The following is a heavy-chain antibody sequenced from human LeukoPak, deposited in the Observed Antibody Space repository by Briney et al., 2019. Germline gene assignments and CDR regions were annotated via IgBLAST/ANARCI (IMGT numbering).Heavy chain of an antibody. D-gene: IGHD6-13*01. Sequence: GGSLRLSCAASGFTCDDYAMHWVRQAPGKGLEWVSGISWNSGSIGYADSVKGRFTISRDNAKNSLYLQMNSLRAEDTALYYCAKEYSRGFDYWGQGTLATVSS. J-gene: IGHJ4*02. CDR3: AKEYSRGFDY. CDR2: ISWNSGSI. V-gene: IGHV3-9*01. CDR1: GFTCDDYA.